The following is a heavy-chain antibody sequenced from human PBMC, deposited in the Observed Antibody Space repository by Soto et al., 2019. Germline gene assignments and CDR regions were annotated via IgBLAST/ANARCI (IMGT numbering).Heavy chain of an antibody. CDR1: GFTFSSYS. J-gene: IGHJ5*02. Sequence: EVQLVESGGGLVKPGGSLRLSCAASGFTFSSYSMNWVRQAPGKGLEWVSSISSSGSTIYYADSVKGRFTISRDNAKNSLYLQMNSLRAEDTAVYYCARAPAPREHYDFWSGYYVNWFDPWGQGTLVTVSS. CDR3: ARAPAPREHYDFWSGYYVNWFDP. CDR2: ISSSGSTI. D-gene: IGHD3-3*01. V-gene: IGHV3-21*01.